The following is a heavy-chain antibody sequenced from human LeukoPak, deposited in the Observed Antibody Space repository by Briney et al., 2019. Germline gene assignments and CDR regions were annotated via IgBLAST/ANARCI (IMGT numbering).Heavy chain of an antibody. V-gene: IGHV3-30*02. J-gene: IGHJ3*02. CDR3: AKEVVEKYAFDI. Sequence: GRSLRLSCAASGFTFSSYGMHWVRQAPGKGLEWVAFIRYDGSNKYYADSVKGRFTISRDNSKNTLYLQMNSLRAEDTAVYHCAKEVVEKYAFDIWGQGTMVTVSS. CDR1: GFTFSSYG. CDR2: IRYDGSNK. D-gene: IGHD5-24*01.